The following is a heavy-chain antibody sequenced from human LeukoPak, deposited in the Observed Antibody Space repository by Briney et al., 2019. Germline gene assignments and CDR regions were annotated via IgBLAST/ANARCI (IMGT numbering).Heavy chain of an antibody. J-gene: IGHJ3*02. D-gene: IGHD6-19*01. CDR3: AKGTSSLNYDAFDI. CDR1: GFNFSSFG. V-gene: IGHV3-23*01. Sequence: GGSLRLSCAASGFNFSSFGVNWVRQGPGKGLEWVSGISFIISTWSADSVKGRFTISRDNSKNTVYLQMNSLRDDDTAVYYCAKGTSSLNYDAFDIWGQGTLATASS. CDR2: ISFIIST.